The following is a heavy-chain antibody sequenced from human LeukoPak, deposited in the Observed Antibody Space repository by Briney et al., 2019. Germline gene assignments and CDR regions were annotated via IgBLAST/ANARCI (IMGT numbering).Heavy chain of an antibody. Sequence: SQTLSLTCAISGDSVSSNSAAWNWIRQSPSRGLEWLGRTYYRSKWYNDYAVSVKSRITINPDTSKNQFSLQLTSVTAADTAVYYCTREVRSAWASFDPWGQGTLVIVSS. J-gene: IGHJ5*02. CDR1: GDSVSSNSAA. V-gene: IGHV6-1*01. CDR3: TREVRSAWASFDP. CDR2: TYYRSKWYN. D-gene: IGHD1-26*01.